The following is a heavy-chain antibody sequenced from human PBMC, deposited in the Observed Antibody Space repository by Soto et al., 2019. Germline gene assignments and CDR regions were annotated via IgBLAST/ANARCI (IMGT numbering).Heavy chain of an antibody. CDR2: ITWNSGSR. V-gene: IGHV3-9*01. J-gene: IGHJ6*03. Sequence: EVQLVESGGGLVQPGRSLRLSCAASGFTFDDYAMHWVRQAPGNGLEWVSGITWNSGSRDYADSGKGRFTLSRDNARRDMDLRTRCMTTEYTTLYYSAKDRGSTSSISSISSQTYYDYMHVWGKGTTVTVSS. D-gene: IGHD6-19*01. CDR3: AKDRGSTSSISSISSQTYYDYMHV. CDR1: GFTFDDYA.